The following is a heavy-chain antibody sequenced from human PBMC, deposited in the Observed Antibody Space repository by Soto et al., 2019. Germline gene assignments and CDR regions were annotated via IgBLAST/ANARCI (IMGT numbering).Heavy chain of an antibody. J-gene: IGHJ6*02. CDR2: IYHTGST. CDR3: ARWAPRAAADGMAA. D-gene: IGHD6-13*01. CDR1: YY. Sequence: YYFGCRRQFPGKGLEWIGSIYHTGSTYYNPSLKSPVIISVDTYKNQFSLKLSSVTAADTAVYYCARWAPRAAADGMAACCQCTTVT. V-gene: IGHV4-38-2*01.